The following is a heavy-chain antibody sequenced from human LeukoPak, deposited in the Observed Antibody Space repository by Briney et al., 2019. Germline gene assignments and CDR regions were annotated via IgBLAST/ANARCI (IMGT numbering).Heavy chain of an antibody. D-gene: IGHD3-16*01. V-gene: IGHV3-11*01. Sequence: PGGSLRLSCAASGFTFSDYNMRWIRQAPGKGLEWVSSISRSGSTKYYADSVKGRFTISRDNAKNSLFLQMNSLRAEDTAVYYCAKRVFGGVDIWGQGTKVTVSS. J-gene: IGHJ3*02. CDR3: AKRVFGGVDI. CDR1: GFTFSDYN. CDR2: ISRSGSTK.